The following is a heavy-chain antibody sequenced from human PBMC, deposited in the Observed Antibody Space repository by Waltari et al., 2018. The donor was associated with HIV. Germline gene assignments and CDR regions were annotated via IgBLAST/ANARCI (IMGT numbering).Heavy chain of an antibody. CDR2: PSYDGNKK. V-gene: IGHV3-30*18. D-gene: IGHD1-26*01. CDR1: GFTFSNYG. J-gene: IGHJ3*02. Sequence: QVHLVESGGGVVQPGRSLRLSCAASGFTFSNYGMHRVRQAPGKGLEWVAVPSYDGNKKDYADPVKGRLTIYRENSKNRLYLQMNSLRVEDTAVYYCTKGQALRGELDAFDIWGRGTMVTVSS. CDR3: TKGQALRGELDAFDI.